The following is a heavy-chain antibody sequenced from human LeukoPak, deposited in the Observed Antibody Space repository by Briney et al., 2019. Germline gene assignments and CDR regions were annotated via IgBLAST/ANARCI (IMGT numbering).Heavy chain of an antibody. CDR2: IWHDGSNK. D-gene: IGHD6-19*01. CDR3: AKGPWTAVAGAFDI. V-gene: IGHV3-30*02. CDR1: GFTFSNYG. J-gene: IGHJ3*02. Sequence: GGSLRLSCAASGFTFSNYGMHWVRQAPGKGLEWVAIIWHDGSNKYHADSVEGRFTISRDNSKNTLYLQMNSLRAEDTAVYYCAKGPWTAVAGAFDIWGQGTMVTVSS.